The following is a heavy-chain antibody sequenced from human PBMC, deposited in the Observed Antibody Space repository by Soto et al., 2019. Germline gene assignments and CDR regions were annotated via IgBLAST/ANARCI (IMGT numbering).Heavy chain of an antibody. CDR2: ISGSGDST. V-gene: IGHV3-23*01. Sequence: PGGSLRLSCAASGFTFSSYAMNWVRQAPGKGLEWVSVISGSGDSTYYADSVKGRFTISRGNSKDTVYLQMNSLRSDDTAVYYCGKGSSWFDPWGQGTLVTVSS. J-gene: IGHJ5*02. CDR3: GKGSSWFDP. CDR1: GFTFSSYA.